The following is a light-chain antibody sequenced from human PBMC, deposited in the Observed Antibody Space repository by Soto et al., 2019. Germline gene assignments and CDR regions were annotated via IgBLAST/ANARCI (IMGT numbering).Light chain of an antibody. CDR2: KAS. J-gene: IGLJ1*01. CDR3: SSYTSGSTLYV. Sequence: QSALTQPASVSGSPGQSITISCTGTSSDFGGYDYVWWYQQHPGKAPRLMIYKASNRPSGVSHRFSGSRSGNTASLTISGLQADDEADYYCSSYTSGSTLYVFGTGTKV. CDR1: SSDFGGYDY. V-gene: IGLV2-14*01.